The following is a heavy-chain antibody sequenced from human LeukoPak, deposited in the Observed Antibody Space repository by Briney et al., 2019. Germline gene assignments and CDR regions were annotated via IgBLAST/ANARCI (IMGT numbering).Heavy chain of an antibody. CDR1: GFPFIEYS. J-gene: IGHJ4*02. Sequence: GGTLRLSCTASGFPFIEYSMNWVRQVPGKGLEWIAYIGIDSGNTKYADSVRGRFTTSSDKTTNSLYLQMNSLRVDDTAVYYCARDHNYAFDNWGQGTLVSVAS. CDR2: IGIDSGNT. D-gene: IGHD1-1*01. V-gene: IGHV3-48*01. CDR3: ARDHNYAFDN.